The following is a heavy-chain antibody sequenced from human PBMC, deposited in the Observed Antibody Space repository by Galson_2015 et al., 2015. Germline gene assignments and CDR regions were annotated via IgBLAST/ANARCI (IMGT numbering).Heavy chain of an antibody. CDR2: TDPSDSYT. CDR1: GYSFTSYW. D-gene: IGHD3-10*01. V-gene: IGHV5-10-1*01. CDR3: ARLRFGEAGNGPDNWFDP. J-gene: IGHJ5*02. Sequence: QSGAEVKKPGESLRISCKGSGYSFTSYWISWVRQMPGKGLEWMGRTDPSDSYTNYSPSFQGHVTISADKSISTAYLQWSSLKASDTAMYYCARLRFGEAGNGPDNWFDPWGQGTLVTVSS.